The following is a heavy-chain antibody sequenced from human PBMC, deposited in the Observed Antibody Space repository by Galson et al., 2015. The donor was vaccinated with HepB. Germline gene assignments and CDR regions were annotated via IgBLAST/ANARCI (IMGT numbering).Heavy chain of an antibody. CDR1: GFTVNSHYY. D-gene: IGHD3-16*02. Sequence: SLRLSCAASGFTVNSHYYMSWVRQAPGKGLEWVGVIYSAGNAYYGDSVKGRFTISRDNAKNSLYLQMNSLRAEDTALYYCAKGMITFGGVIVPIDYWGQGALVTVSS. V-gene: IGHV3-53*05. CDR2: IYSAGNA. J-gene: IGHJ4*02. CDR3: AKGMITFGGVIVPIDY.